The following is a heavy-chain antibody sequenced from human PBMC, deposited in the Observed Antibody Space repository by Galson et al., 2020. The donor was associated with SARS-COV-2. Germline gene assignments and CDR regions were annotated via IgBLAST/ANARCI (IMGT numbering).Heavy chain of an antibody. Sequence: SETLSLTCSVSGYSINSGYYWAWIRQSPGKGLEWIGSIYHSGSTYYNPSLRSRVSISLDTSTNEFSLRLTSVVATDTAIYYCAREDSSGANWFDPWGQGALVTVSS. J-gene: IGHJ5*02. V-gene: IGHV4-38-2*02. CDR2: IYHSGST. CDR3: AREDSSGANWFDP. CDR1: GYSINSGYY. D-gene: IGHD3-10*01.